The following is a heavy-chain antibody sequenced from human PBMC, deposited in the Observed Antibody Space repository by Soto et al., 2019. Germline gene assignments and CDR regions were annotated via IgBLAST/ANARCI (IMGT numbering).Heavy chain of an antibody. D-gene: IGHD3-10*01. J-gene: IGHJ5*02. V-gene: IGHV1-18*01. CDR1: CYTFTSYG. CDR3: ARDLGPREPYYYGSGSYSGANWFDP. Sequence: ASVQVSCQASCYTFTSYGISWVRQAPGQGLEWMGWISAYNGNTNYAQKLQGRVTMTTDTSTSTAYMELRSLRSDDTAVYYCARDLGPREPYYYGSGSYSGANWFDPWGQGTLVTVSS. CDR2: ISAYNGNT.